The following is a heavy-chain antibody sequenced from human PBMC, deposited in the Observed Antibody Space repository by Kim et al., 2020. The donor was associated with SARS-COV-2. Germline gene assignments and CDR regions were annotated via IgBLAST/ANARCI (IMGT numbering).Heavy chain of an antibody. V-gene: IGHV5-51*01. J-gene: IGHJ5*02. CDR1: GYSFTSHW. Sequence: GESLKISCKGSGYSFTSHWIGWVRQMPGRGLEWMGIIYPGDSDTRYRPSFEGPVTISDDKSTNPAYLQCSSLKASDTAMYYCTGQIFSGTSFSWFDPWGQGPLVPVSS. CDR2: IYPGDSDT. D-gene: IGHD2-2*01. CDR3: TGQIFSGTSFSWFDP.